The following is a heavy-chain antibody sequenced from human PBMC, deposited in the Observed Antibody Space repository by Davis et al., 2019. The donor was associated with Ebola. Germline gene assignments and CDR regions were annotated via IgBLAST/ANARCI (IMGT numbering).Heavy chain of an antibody. V-gene: IGHV1-2*04. CDR1: GYTFTGYY. CDR3: ARGGAAAGSRSDY. J-gene: IGHJ4*02. Sequence: SVKVSRKASGYTFTGYYMHWVRQAPGQGLEWMGWINPNSGGTNYAQKFQGWVTMTRDTSISTAYMELSRLRSDDTAVYYCARGGAAAGSRSDYWGQGTLVTVSS. D-gene: IGHD6-13*01. CDR2: INPNSGGT.